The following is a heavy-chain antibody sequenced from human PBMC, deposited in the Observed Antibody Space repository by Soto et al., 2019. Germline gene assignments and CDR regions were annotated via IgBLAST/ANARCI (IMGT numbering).Heavy chain of an antibody. CDR3: AKGREHDWLRLPFDH. V-gene: IGHV3-23*01. CDR2: IKTRGGDI. Sequence: EVQLLESGGDLLQPGESLRLSCAASGFSFSSYAMSWVRQAPGEGLEWISTIKTRGGDIYYADSVKGRFTISRDDSKNPLYLQMNSLRADDTAVYFWAKGREHDWLRLPFDHWGPGTLVTVSS. D-gene: IGHD2-15*01. CDR1: GFSFSSYA. J-gene: IGHJ4*02.